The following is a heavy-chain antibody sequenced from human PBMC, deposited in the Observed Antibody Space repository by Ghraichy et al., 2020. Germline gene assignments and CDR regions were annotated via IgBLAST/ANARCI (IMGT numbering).Heavy chain of an antibody. Sequence: LSLTCAASGFTFSSYSMNWVRQAPGKGLEWVSYISSSSSTIYYADSVKGRFTISRDNAKNSLYLQMNSLRDEDTAVYYCASPVYDFDYYYGMDVWGQGTTVTVSS. J-gene: IGHJ6*02. CDR1: GFTFSSYS. CDR3: ASPVYDFDYYYGMDV. CDR2: ISSSSSTI. D-gene: IGHD3-3*01. V-gene: IGHV3-48*02.